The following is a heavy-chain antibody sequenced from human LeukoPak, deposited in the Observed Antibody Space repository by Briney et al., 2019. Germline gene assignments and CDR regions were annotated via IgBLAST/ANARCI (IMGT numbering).Heavy chain of an antibody. J-gene: IGHJ4*02. V-gene: IGHV3-74*01. CDR3: LNIAVGRL. D-gene: IGHD6-19*01. Sequence: HPGRSLRISCVASGFTFSNYWMHCVRKAPGKGLIWHPRIKSVGSTADIADSVRGRFTISRDYAKNTMYLQMNSLRGEDTAVYYCLNIAVGRLWGQGTLVSVSS. CDR1: GFTFSNYW. CDR2: IKSVGSTA.